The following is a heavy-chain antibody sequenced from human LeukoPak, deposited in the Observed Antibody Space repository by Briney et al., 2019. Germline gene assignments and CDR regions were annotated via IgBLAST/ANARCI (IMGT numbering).Heavy chain of an antibody. J-gene: IGHJ4*02. Sequence: GGSLRLSCTASGFTFGDYAMSWVRQAPGKGLEWVGFIRSKAYGGTTEYAASVKGRFTISRDDSKSIAYLQMNSLKTEDTAVYYCTRESGGSYFYFDYWGQGILVTVSS. CDR3: TRESGGSYFYFDY. CDR1: GFTFGDYA. CDR2: IRSKAYGGTT. V-gene: IGHV3-49*04. D-gene: IGHD1-26*01.